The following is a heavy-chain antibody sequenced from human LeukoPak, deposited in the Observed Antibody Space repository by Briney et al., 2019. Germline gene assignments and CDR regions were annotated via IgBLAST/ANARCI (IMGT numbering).Heavy chain of an antibody. D-gene: IGHD4-17*01. CDR1: GFTFSSYE. J-gene: IGHJ1*01. V-gene: IGHV3-48*03. CDR3: ARDYNYGDYVASEYFQH. Sequence: QSGGSLRLSCAASGFTFSSYEMNWVRQAPGKGLEWVSYISSSGSTIYYADSVKGRFTISRDNAKNSLYLQMNSLRAEDTAVYYCARDYNYGDYVASEYFQHWGQGTLVTVSS. CDR2: ISSSGSTI.